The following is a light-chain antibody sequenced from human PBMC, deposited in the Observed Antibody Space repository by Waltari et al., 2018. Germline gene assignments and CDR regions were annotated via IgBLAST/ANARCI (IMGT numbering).Light chain of an antibody. CDR1: QSVSSY. CDR3: QQRGNWPPYT. V-gene: IGKV3-11*01. Sequence: EIVLTQSPATLSLSPGERATLSCRASQSVSSYLAWYQQKPGQAPRLLMYDASNRATGIPARFSGSGSGTDFTLTISSLEPEDFAFYYCQQRGNWPPYTFGQGTKLEIK. J-gene: IGKJ2*01. CDR2: DAS.